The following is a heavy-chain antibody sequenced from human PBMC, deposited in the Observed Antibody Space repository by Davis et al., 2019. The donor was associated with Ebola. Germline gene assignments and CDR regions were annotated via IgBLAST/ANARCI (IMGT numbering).Heavy chain of an antibody. V-gene: IGHV1-18*04. J-gene: IGHJ4*02. CDR2: ISAYNGNT. CDR1: GYTFTSYG. CDR3: ARDVYCTNGVCYHYFDY. Sequence: ASVKVSCKASGYTFTSYGISWVRQAPGQGLEWMGWISAYNGNTNYAQKLQGRATMTTDTSTSTAYMELRSLRSDDTAVYYCARDVYCTNGVCYHYFDYWGQGTLVTVSS. D-gene: IGHD2-8*01.